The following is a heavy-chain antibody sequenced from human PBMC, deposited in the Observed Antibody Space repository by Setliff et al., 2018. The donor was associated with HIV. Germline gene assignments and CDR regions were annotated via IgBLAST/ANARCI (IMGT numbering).Heavy chain of an antibody. Sequence: GGSLRLSCAASGFTFSNARMNWVRQAPGKGLEWVGRIKSKTDGGTSDYAAPVKGRFTISRDDSKTTLYLQMNSLKTEDTAVYFCTAVGSLAGRRPELNWGRGTLVTVSS. D-gene: IGHD6-6*01. CDR3: TAVGSLAGRRPELN. V-gene: IGHV3-15*07. J-gene: IGHJ4*02. CDR2: IKSKTDGGTS. CDR1: GFTFSNAR.